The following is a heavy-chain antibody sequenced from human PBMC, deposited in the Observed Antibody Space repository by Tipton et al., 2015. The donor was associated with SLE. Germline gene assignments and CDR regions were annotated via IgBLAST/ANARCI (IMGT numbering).Heavy chain of an antibody. V-gene: IGHV4-59*01. J-gene: IGHJ5*02. D-gene: IGHD4-23*01. CDR1: GGSISSYY. CDR3: ARDRSGSAVGWFDP. CDR2: IYYSGST. Sequence: LRLSCTVSGGSISSYYWSWIRQPPGKGLEWIGYIYYSGSTNYNPSLKSRVTISVDTSKNQFSLKLSSVTAADTAVYYCARDRSGSAVGWFDPWGQGTLVTVSS.